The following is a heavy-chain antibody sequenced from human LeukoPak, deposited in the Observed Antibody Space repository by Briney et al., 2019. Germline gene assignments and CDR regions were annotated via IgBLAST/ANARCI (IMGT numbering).Heavy chain of an antibody. CDR3: ARVPIRGLRYFDWSLQH. CDR2: IIPIFGTA. CDR1: GGTFSIYA. J-gene: IGHJ1*01. V-gene: IGHV1-69*01. D-gene: IGHD3-9*01. Sequence: SVNVSCTASGGTFSIYAISWVRQAPGQGLEWMGGIIPIFGTANYAQKFQGRVTITADESTSTAYMELSSLRSEDTAVYYCARVPIRGLRYFDWSLQHWGQGTLVTVSS.